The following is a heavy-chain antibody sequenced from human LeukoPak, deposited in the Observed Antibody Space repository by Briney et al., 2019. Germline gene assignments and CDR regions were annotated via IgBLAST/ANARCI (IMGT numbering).Heavy chain of an antibody. J-gene: IGHJ4*02. CDR1: GGSISSSSYY. CDR2: IHYSGST. V-gene: IGHV4-39*01. D-gene: IGHD6-6*01. Sequence: SETLSLTCTVSGGSISSSSYYWGWIRQPPGKGLEWIGSIHYSGSTYYNPSLKSRVTISVDTSKNQFSLKLSSVTAADTAVYYCARLTHSSSSPPYYFDYWGQGTLVTVSS. CDR3: ARLTHSSSSPPYYFDY.